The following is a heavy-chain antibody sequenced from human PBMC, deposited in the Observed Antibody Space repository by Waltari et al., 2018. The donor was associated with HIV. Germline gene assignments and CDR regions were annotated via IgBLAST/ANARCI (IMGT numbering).Heavy chain of an antibody. Sequence: EVQLVQSGAEVKKPGESLKISCKGSGYSFTSYWIGWVRQMPGKGLEWMGFIYPGNSDTRYSPSFQGQVTISADKSISTAYLQWSSLKASDTAMYYCARRNRGRAERSPDWYFDLWGRGTLVTVSS. V-gene: IGHV5-51*01. J-gene: IGHJ2*01. CDR3: ARRNRGRAERSPDWYFDL. CDR2: IYPGNSDT. CDR1: GYSFTSYW. D-gene: IGHD1-26*01.